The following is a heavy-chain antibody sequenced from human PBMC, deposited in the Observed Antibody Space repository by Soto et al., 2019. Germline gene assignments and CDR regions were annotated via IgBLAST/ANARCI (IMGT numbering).Heavy chain of an antibody. CDR1: GFTFSDDY. V-gene: IGHV3-11*01. Sequence: PGGSLRLSCAASGFTFSDDYMSWIRKAPGKGLEWLSYIDKSGNIIYYADSVKGRFTISRDKSENTVVLQMNSVRAEDTAVYYCARLGPYASGTYSFRHNRFDPWGQGTQVTVSS. CDR2: IDKSGNII. J-gene: IGHJ5*02. CDR3: ARLGPYASGTYSFRHNRFDP. D-gene: IGHD3-10*01.